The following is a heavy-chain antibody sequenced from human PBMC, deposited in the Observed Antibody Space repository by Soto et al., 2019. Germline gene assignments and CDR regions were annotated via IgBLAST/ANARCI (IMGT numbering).Heavy chain of an antibody. J-gene: IGHJ5*02. CDR2: MSPNSGNT. V-gene: IGHV1-8*01. Sequence: ASVKVSCKASGYTFTSYDINWVRQATGQGLEWRGWMSPNSGNTGYAQKFQGRVTMTRNTSISTAYMELSSLRSEDTAVYYCATYKLTSHHILLGQNWFDPWGQGNLVTAPS. CDR3: ATYKLTSHHILLGQNWFDP. D-gene: IGHD1-26*01. CDR1: GYTFTSYD.